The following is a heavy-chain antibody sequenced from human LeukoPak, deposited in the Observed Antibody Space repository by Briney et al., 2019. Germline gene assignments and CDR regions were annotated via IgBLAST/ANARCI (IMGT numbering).Heavy chain of an antibody. CDR2: ISYDGSNK. CDR1: GFTFSSYA. V-gene: IGHV3-30*04. CDR3: ARDYFDY. J-gene: IGHJ4*02. Sequence: GGSLRLSCAASGFTFSSYATHWVRQALGKGLEWVAVISYDGSNKYYADSVKGRFTISRDNSKNTLYLQMNSLRAEDTAVYYCARDYFDYWGQGTLVTVSS.